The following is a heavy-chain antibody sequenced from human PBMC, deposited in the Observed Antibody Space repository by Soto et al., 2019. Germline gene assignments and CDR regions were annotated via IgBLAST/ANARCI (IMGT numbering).Heavy chain of an antibody. J-gene: IGHJ6*02. V-gene: IGHV1-69*12. CDR1: GGTFSTSA. CDR2: IMPIFATP. D-gene: IGHD3-3*02. CDR3: ARDKDRQQLGGNYYYILDV. Sequence: VQLMQSGAEVKKPGSSVKVSCKASGGTFSTSAISWVRQAPGEGLEWVGGIMPIFATPDYAQKFQCRVTISADESTATAYLELTRLTPDDTAVYYCARDKDRQQLGGNYYYILDVWGQGPAITVSS.